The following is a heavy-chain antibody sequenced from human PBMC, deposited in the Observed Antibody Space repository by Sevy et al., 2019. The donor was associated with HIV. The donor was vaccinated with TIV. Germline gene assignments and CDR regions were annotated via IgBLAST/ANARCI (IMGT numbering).Heavy chain of an antibody. Sequence: GGSLRLSCAASGFTFSNYAMSWVRQAPGKGLEWVSVISDSSTNTYYAYSVKGRVTISRDNSKNTVYLQMNTLRAEDTAVYYCAKGISVAGPSYYGLDVWGQGTTVTVSS. CDR1: GFTFSNYA. D-gene: IGHD6-19*01. CDR3: AKGISVAGPSYYGLDV. CDR2: ISDSSTNT. J-gene: IGHJ6*02. V-gene: IGHV3-23*01.